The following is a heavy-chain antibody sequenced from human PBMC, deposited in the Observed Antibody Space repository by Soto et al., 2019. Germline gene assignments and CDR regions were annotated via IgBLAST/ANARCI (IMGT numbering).Heavy chain of an antibody. Sequence: PRESLKISCKGSGYSFTSYWIGWLLQMPGKGLEWMWIIYPGDSDTRYSPSFQGQVTISADKSISTAYLQWSSLKASDTAMYYCARPGYSYGFDLDYWGQGTLVTVSS. D-gene: IGHD5-18*01. V-gene: IGHV5-51*01. CDR1: GYSFTSYW. CDR3: ARPGYSYGFDLDY. CDR2: IYPGDSDT. J-gene: IGHJ4*02.